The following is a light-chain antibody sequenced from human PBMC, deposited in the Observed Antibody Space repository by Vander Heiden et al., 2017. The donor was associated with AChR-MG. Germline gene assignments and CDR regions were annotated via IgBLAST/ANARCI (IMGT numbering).Light chain of an antibody. CDR1: QSVLTF. V-gene: IGKV3-11*01. CDR3: QQRSNWPRT. Sequence: EIVLTQSPPTLSWSPGQRATLSCRSSQSVLTFLAWYHRNPGQPPRLLLSDSSNRATGSLARFRGSGSGTDVITTISTLEPEDFAVYYCQQRSNWPRTFGQGTRVEIK. CDR2: DSS. J-gene: IGKJ1*01.